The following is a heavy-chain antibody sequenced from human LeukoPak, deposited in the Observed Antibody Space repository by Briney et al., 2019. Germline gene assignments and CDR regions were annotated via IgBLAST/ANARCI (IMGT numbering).Heavy chain of an antibody. D-gene: IGHD3-9*01. V-gene: IGHV1-2*02. CDR3: ARSPDILTGEKFNY. CDR1: GYTFTGYY. CDR2: INPNSGGT. J-gene: IGHJ4*02. Sequence: ASVKVSCKASGYTFTGYYMHWVRQAPGQGLEWMGWINPNSGGTNYAQKFQGRVTMTRDTSISTAYMELSRLRFDDTAVYYCARSPDILTGEKFNYWGQGTLVTVSS.